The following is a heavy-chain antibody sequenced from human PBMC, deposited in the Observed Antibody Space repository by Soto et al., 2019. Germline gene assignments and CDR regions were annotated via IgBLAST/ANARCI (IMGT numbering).Heavy chain of an antibody. CDR3: ARLRIATNNYKWFDP. CDR1: GAALNSGNYY. CDR2: IYVTGAV. Sequence: SETLSLTCSVSGAALNSGNYYWSWIRQVPGKGLEWIGHIYVTGAVDYNPSLRDRITISQDTSERQFSLNLRLVTAADTAVYYCARLRIATNNYKWFDPWGQGTLVTVPS. V-gene: IGHV4-31*03. D-gene: IGHD2-21*01. J-gene: IGHJ5*02.